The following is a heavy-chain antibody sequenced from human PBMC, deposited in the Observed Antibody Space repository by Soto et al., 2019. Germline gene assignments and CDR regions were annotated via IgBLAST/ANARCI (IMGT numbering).Heavy chain of an antibody. CDR1: GVSISTYY. V-gene: IGHV4-59*01. Sequence: PSETLSLTCTVSGVSISTYYWSWIRQPPGKGLEWIGCVYYSGSTNYNPSLRSRVTISVDTSKNQFSLKLSSVTAADTAVYYCARDENGGNFDHWGQGTLVTVSS. CDR3: ARDENGGNFDH. CDR2: VYYSGST. D-gene: IGHD2-15*01. J-gene: IGHJ4*02.